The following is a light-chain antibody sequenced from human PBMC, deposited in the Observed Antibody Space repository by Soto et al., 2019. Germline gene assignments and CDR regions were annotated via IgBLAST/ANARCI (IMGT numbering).Light chain of an antibody. V-gene: IGKV1-5*03. J-gene: IGKJ4*01. CDR2: KAS. CDR1: QSINTW. Sequence: DIQMTQSPSTLSASVGDRVTITCRASQSINTWVAWYQQKPGKAPTILIYKASTLESGVPSRISGSGSGTEFTLTISSLQPDDFATYYCQQYYINPVTFGGGTRVEIK. CDR3: QQYYINPVT.